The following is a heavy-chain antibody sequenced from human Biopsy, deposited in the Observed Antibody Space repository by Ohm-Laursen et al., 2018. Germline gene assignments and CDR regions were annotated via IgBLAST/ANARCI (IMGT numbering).Heavy chain of an antibody. D-gene: IGHD1-1*01. CDR1: GYTLTELS. CDR3: AADINVWNVNY. CDR2: FAPENGKT. J-gene: IGHJ4*02. V-gene: IGHV1-24*01. Sequence: GASVKVSCNVSGYTLTELSMHWVRQAPGKGLEWMGGFAPENGKTVYAQNFQARVSMTEDTSTDTAYMDLRSLRSEDTAVYYCAADINVWNVNYWGQGTQVTVSS.